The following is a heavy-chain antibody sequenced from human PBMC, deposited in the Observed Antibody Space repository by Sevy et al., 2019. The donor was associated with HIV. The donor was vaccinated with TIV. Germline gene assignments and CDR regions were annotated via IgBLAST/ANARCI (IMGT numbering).Heavy chain of an antibody. J-gene: IGHJ4*02. CDR1: GFTFSDHY. CDR3: ATHAGIAAAGRVFDY. Sequence: GGSLRLSCAASGFTFSDHYMEWVRQAPGKGLEWVGRIRNKADSYTTEYAASVKGGFTISRDDSKKSLYLLMNRLKTEDTAVYYCATHAGIAAAGRVFDYWGQGTLVTVSS. D-gene: IGHD6-13*01. CDR2: IRNKADSYTT. V-gene: IGHV3-72*01.